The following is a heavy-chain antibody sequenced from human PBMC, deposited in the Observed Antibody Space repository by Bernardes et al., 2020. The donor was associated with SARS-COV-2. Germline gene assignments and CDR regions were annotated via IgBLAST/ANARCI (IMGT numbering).Heavy chain of an antibody. V-gene: IGHV3-30*18. CDR2: ISYDGSTK. Sequence: SLRLSCAASGFTFSSYGMHWVRQAPGQGLECVAVISYDGSTKSYADSVKGRFTISRDNSKNTLYLQMNSLRAEDTAVYYCAKGGYDSSGYQYYYYYGMDVWGQGTTVTVSS. CDR1: GFTFSSYG. D-gene: IGHD3-22*01. J-gene: IGHJ6*02. CDR3: AKGGYDSSGYQYYYYYGMDV.